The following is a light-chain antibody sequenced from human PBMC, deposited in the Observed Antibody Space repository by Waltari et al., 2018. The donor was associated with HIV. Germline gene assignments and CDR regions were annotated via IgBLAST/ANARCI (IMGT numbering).Light chain of an antibody. CDR3: MQGTYWPHP. J-gene: IGKJ2*01. CDR2: NVS. Sequence: VETTLSQLSSPATLRQPASIICRSSQSLVYSDGNTYLNWFQQSPGQSPRRLIFNVSKPDSGVPVTFSGRESGAEFTLKFSRVKAEDGGIYYCMQGTYWPHPFNHGTKL. V-gene: IGKV2-30*01. CDR1: QSLVYSDGNTY.